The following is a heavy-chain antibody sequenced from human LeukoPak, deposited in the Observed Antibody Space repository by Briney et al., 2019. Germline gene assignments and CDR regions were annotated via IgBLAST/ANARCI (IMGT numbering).Heavy chain of an antibody. CDR3: ASTLRRWYFDY. J-gene: IGHJ4*02. CDR2: ISYDGSNK. V-gene: IGHV3-30*03. Sequence: PGGSLRLSCAASGFTFSSYGMHWVRQAPGKGLEWVAVISYDGSNKYYADSVKGRFTISRDNAKNSLYLQMNSLRAEDTAVYYCASTLRRWYFDYWGQGTLVTVSS. CDR1: GFTFSSYG. D-gene: IGHD4-23*01.